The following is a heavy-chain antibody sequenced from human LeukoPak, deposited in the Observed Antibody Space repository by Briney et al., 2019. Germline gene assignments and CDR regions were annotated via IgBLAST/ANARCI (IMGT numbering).Heavy chain of an antibody. CDR2: IYTSGRP. CDR1: GGSISSYY. Sequence: SETLSLTCTVSGGSISSYYWSWIRQPAGKGLEWIGRIYTSGRPNYNPSLKSRVPIYVDNTKNQFSLKLSSVTAAGPAGLFRSGGSRSSGWSRYNPGDDFDYWGQGTLVTVSS. J-gene: IGHJ4*02. CDR3: SGGSRSSGWSRYNPGDDFDY. D-gene: IGHD6-19*01. V-gene: IGHV4-4*07.